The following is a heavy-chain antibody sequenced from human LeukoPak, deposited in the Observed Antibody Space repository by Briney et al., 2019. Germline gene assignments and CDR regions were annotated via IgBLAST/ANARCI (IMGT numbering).Heavy chain of an antibody. CDR1: GGSISSSSYY. J-gene: IGHJ5*02. CDR2: IYYSGST. Sequence: WETLSLTCTVSGGSISSSSYYWGWLRQPPGKGLEWIGCIYYSGSTYYNPTLKSRVTIYVDTSKHQFSLKLSPVSAAAAAVYSCARHASVVVTSNLFEPWGQGTLVTVSS. CDR3: ARHASVVVTSNLFEP. D-gene: IGHD2-21*02. V-gene: IGHV4-39*01.